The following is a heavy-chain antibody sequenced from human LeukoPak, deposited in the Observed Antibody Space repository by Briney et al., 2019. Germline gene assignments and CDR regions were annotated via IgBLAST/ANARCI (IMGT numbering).Heavy chain of an antibody. CDR2: ISWNSGSI. Sequence: GRSLRLSCVASGFTFDDYAMHWVRQAPGKGLEWVSGISWNSGSIGYADSVKGRFTISRDNAKNSLYLQMNSLRAEDMALYYCAKGYCSSTSCYRDYWGQGTLVTVSS. J-gene: IGHJ4*02. CDR3: AKGYCSSTSCYRDY. V-gene: IGHV3-9*03. CDR1: GFTFDDYA. D-gene: IGHD2-2*01.